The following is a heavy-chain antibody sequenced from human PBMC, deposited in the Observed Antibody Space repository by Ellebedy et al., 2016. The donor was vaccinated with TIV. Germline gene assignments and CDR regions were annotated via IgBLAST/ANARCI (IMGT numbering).Heavy chain of an antibody. CDR3: ARARYLTFGGCLDT. D-gene: IGHD2-15*01. CDR2: ISPISGTA. V-gene: IGHV1-69*13. CDR1: GGTFRMSA. J-gene: IGHJ5*02. Sequence: AASVKVSCKVSGGTFRMSAVRWVRQAPGQGLEWMGGISPISGTANSAQKFQGRLTITADESTRTAYLEPSSLGSDDTAVYYCARARYLTFGGCLDTWGLGTLVTVSS.